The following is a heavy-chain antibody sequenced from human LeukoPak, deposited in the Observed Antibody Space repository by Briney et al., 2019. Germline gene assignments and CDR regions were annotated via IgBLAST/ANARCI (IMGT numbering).Heavy chain of an antibody. CDR1: GGSISSSSYY. J-gene: IGHJ4*02. Sequence: SETLSLTCTVSGGSISSSSYYWGWIRQPPGKGLEWIGSIYYSGSTYYNPSLRSRVTISVDTSKNQFSLKLSSVTAADTAVYYRARMKGIAARPFDYWGQGTLVTVSS. V-gene: IGHV4-39*01. D-gene: IGHD6-6*01. CDR3: ARMKGIAARPFDY. CDR2: IYYSGST.